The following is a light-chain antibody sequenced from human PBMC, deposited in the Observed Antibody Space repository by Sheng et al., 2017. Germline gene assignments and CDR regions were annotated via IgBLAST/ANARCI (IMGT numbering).Light chain of an antibody. V-gene: IGKV1-5*03. CDR1: QSISGW. J-gene: IGKJ1*01. CDR3: QQYQTEPWT. CDR2: RAS. Sequence: DIQMTQSPSTLSASVGDRVTITCRVSQSISGWLAWYQQKPGTAPNLLIYRASSLESGVSSRFTGSGSGTEFTLTINSLQPDDFATYFCQQYQTEPWTFGQGTKVEVK.